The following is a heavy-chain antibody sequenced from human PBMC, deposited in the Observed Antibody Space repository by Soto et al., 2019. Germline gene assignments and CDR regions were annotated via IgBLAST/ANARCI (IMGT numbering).Heavy chain of an antibody. V-gene: IGHV3-7*01. Sequence: GGSLRLSCAASGFTFSSYWMRWVRRAPGKGRGWVANIKQDGSEKYYVDSVKGRFTISRDNAKNSLYLQMNSLRAEDTAVYYCARDLVDYAPTFDIWGQGTMVTVSS. D-gene: IGHD2-2*01. CDR2: IKQDGSEK. CDR1: GFTFSSYW. CDR3: ARDLVDYAPTFDI. J-gene: IGHJ3*02.